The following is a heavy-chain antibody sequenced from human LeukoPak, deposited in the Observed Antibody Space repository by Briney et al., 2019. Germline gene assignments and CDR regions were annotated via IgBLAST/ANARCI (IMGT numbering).Heavy chain of an antibody. CDR1: GYTFTGYF. D-gene: IGHD6-19*01. Sequence: ASVKVSCKASGYTFTGYFMHWVRQAPGQGLEWMGWINPNSGATGYAPQFQGRVALTTDTSITTAYLELSSLRSDDTAVYFCVRGAVAGTRGPLKDYWGQGTLVTVSS. J-gene: IGHJ4*02. CDR3: VRGAVAGTRGPLKDY. CDR2: INPNSGAT. V-gene: IGHV1-2*02.